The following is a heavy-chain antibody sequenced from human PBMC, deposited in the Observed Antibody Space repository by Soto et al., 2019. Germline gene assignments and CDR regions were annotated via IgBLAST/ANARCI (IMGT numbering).Heavy chain of an antibody. J-gene: IGHJ1*01. CDR3: ARRDDSPTAEYFQH. CDR1: GYSFTTYW. CDR2: IYPGDSDT. V-gene: IGHV5-51*01. Sequence: GESLKISCKGSGYSFTTYWIGWVRQMPGKGLEWMGIIYPGDSDTRYSPSFQGQVTISADKSTSTAYLQWSSLKASDTAMYYCARRDDSPTAEYFQHWGQGTLVTVSS. D-gene: IGHD2-21*01.